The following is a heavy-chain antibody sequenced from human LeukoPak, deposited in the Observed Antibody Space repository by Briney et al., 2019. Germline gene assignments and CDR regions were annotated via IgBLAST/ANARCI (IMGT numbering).Heavy chain of an antibody. CDR3: ARVGSIAAAGTPFSGY. Sequence: ASVKVSCKASGYTFTSYGISWVRQAPGQGLEWMGWISAYNGNTNYAQKLQGRVTMTTDTSTSTTYMELRSLRSDDTAVYYCARVGSIAAAGTPFSGYWGQGTLVTVSS. D-gene: IGHD6-13*01. CDR2: ISAYNGNT. J-gene: IGHJ4*02. V-gene: IGHV1-18*01. CDR1: GYTFTSYG.